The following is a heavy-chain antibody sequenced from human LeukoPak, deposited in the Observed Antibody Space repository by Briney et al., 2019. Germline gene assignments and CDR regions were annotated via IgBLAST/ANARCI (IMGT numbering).Heavy chain of an antibody. CDR2: INPNSGGT. CDR3: QLGYCSSTSCSTDAFDI. CDR1: GYTFTGYY. D-gene: IGHD2-2*01. J-gene: IGHJ3*02. Sequence: ASVKVSCKASGYTFTGYYMHWVRQAPGQGLEWMGWINPNSGGTNYEQKFQGRVTMTRDTSSSTAYMELCRLRSDDTAVYYCQLGYCSSTSCSTDAFDIWGQGTMVTVPS. V-gene: IGHV1-2*02.